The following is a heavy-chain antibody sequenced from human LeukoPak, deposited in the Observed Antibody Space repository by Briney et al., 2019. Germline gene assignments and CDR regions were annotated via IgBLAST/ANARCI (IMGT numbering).Heavy chain of an antibody. J-gene: IGHJ6*02. D-gene: IGHD3-10*01. V-gene: IGHV3-48*04. CDR1: GFTFSSYS. Sequence: GGSLRLSCAASGFTFSSYSMNWVRQAPGKGLEWVSYISSSSSNIDYADSVKGRFTISRDNANNSLYLQMNSLRAEDTAVYYCGGPGASDYGMDVWGQGTTVTVSS. CDR2: ISSSSSNI. CDR3: GGPGASDYGMDV.